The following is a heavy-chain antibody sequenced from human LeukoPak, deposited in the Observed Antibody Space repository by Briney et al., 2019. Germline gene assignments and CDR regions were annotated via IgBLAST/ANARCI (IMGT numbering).Heavy chain of an antibody. V-gene: IGHV1-8*03. CDR1: GYTFTSYD. CDR3: ARGRVLLWFGEGMDAFDI. Sequence: ASVKVSCKASGYTFTSYDINWVRQATGQGLEWMGWMNPNSGNTGYAQKFQGRVTITRNTSISTAYMELSSLRSEDTAVYYCARGRVLLWFGEGMDAFDIWGQGTMVTVSS. CDR2: MNPNSGNT. J-gene: IGHJ3*02. D-gene: IGHD3-10*01.